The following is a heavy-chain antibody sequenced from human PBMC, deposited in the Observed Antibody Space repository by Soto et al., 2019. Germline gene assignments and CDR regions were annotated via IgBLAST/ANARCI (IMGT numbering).Heavy chain of an antibody. CDR2: IWYDGSNK. CDR1: GFTFSSYG. D-gene: IGHD6-19*01. CDR3: AREGGGSSGWYFVSGYYYYGMDV. J-gene: IGHJ6*02. Sequence: PGGSLRLSCAASGFTFSSYGMHWVRQAPGKGLEWVAVIWYDGSNKYYADSVKGRFTISRDNSKNTLYLQMNSLRAEDTAVYYCAREGGGSSGWYFVSGYYYYGMDVWGQGTTVTVSS. V-gene: IGHV3-33*01.